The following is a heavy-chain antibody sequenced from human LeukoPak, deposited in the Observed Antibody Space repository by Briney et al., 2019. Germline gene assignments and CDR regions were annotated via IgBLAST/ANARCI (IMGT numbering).Heavy chain of an antibody. CDR2: ISAYNGNT. Sequence: GASVKVSCKASGYTFTSYGISWVRQAPGQGLEWMGWISAYNGNTNYAQKLQGRVTMTTDTSTSTAYMELRSLRSDDTAVYYCARRYSSGHRRPTYYFDYWGQGTLVTVSS. D-gene: IGHD6-19*01. CDR3: ARRYSSGHRRPTYYFDY. J-gene: IGHJ4*02. V-gene: IGHV1-18*01. CDR1: GYTFTSYG.